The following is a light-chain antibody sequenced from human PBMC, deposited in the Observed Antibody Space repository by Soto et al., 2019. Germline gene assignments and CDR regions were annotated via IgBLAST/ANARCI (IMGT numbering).Light chain of an antibody. CDR2: GAS. J-gene: IGKJ2*01. V-gene: IGKV3-15*01. CDR3: QQYNDWPPRYT. CDR1: QSVSSN. Sequence: EIVMTQSPATLSVSAGERATLSCRASQSVSSNLAWYQQKPGQAPRLLIYGASTRATGVPARFSGSGSGTEFTLTISSLQSEDFAVYYCQQYNDWPPRYTFGQETKLEIK.